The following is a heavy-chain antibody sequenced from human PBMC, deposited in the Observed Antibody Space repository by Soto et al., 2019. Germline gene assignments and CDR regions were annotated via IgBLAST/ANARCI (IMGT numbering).Heavy chain of an antibody. CDR2: ITDSGFST. CDR1: GFTFSSYA. Sequence: QTGGSLRLSCAASGFTFSSYAMSWVRQAPRKGLEWVSAITDSGFSTFYSDSVKGRFTISRDNSKNTLFLQMNSLRVEDTAVYYCAKELGKAATEPFDPWGQGTLVTVSS. D-gene: IGHD6-13*01. J-gene: IGHJ5*02. V-gene: IGHV3-23*01. CDR3: AKELGKAATEPFDP.